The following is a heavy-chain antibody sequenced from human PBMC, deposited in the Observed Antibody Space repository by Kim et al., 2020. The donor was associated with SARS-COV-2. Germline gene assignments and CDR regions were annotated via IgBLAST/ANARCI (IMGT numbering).Heavy chain of an antibody. CDR1: GFIFNNAW. V-gene: IGHV3-15*01. J-gene: IGHJ6*04. CDR2: IKSKANGGTT. CDR3: NSDLGDYCGGDCYSRV. Sequence: GGSLRLSCAASGFIFNNAWMNWVRQAPGKGLEWVGRIKSKANGGTTGYVAPVKGRFTISRDDSKNTLYLQMNSLKTEDTAVSYCNSDLGDYCGGDCYSRVWGKGTTVTVSS. D-gene: IGHD2-21*02.